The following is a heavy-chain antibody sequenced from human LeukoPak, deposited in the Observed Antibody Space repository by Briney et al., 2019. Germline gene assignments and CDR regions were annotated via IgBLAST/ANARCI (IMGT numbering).Heavy chain of an antibody. CDR2: VNTDGSDT. V-gene: IGHV3-74*01. CDR3: ARDFSW. D-gene: IGHD2/OR15-2a*01. Sequence: GGSLRLSCAASGFTFSSHWMHWVRQAPGKGLVWVSRVNTDGSDTGYADSVKGRFTISRDNAKNTLYLQMNRLRAEDTAVYYCARDFSWWGQGTLVTVSS. J-gene: IGHJ4*02. CDR1: GFTFSSHW.